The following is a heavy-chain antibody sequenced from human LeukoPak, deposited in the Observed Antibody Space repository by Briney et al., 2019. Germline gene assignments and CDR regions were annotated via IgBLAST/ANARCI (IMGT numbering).Heavy chain of an antibody. V-gene: IGHV3-74*01. Sequence: GGSLRLSCAASGFTFSNHWMHWVRQAPGKGLVWVSRINSDGSGTHYADSVKGRFAISRDNAKNTLSLQMNSLRADDTAIYYCAREAEESDAFDIWGRGTMVTVSS. CDR3: AREAEESDAFDI. CDR2: INSDGSGT. CDR1: GFTFSNHW. J-gene: IGHJ3*02.